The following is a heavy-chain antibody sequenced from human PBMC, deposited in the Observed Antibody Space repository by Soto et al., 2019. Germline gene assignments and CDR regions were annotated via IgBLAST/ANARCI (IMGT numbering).Heavy chain of an antibody. D-gene: IGHD3-9*01. J-gene: IGHJ4*02. CDR2: IYYSGST. CDR3: ARAQVHYDILTGYPRDYYFDY. Sequence: TSETLSLTCPVSGGSLSSYYWSWIRPPPGEGLELIGYIYYSGSTNYNPSLKSRVTISVDTSKNQFSLKLSSVTAADTAVYYCARAQVHYDILTGYPRDYYFDYWGQGTLVTVSS. CDR1: GGSLSSYY. V-gene: IGHV4-59*01.